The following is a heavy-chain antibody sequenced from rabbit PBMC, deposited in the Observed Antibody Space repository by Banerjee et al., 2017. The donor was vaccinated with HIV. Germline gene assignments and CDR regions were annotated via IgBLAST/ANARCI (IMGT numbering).Heavy chain of an antibody. Sequence: QSLEESGGDLVKPEGSLTLTCKASGFDFSSNAMCWVRQAPGKGPEWIACINTSSGNTVYASWAKGRFTISKTSSTTVTLQMTSLTAADTATYFCARDLAGVIGWNFNLWGPGTLVTVS. D-gene: IGHD4-1*01. CDR2: INTSSGNT. V-gene: IGHV1S40*01. CDR3: ARDLAGVIGWNFNL. J-gene: IGHJ4*01. CDR1: GFDFSSNA.